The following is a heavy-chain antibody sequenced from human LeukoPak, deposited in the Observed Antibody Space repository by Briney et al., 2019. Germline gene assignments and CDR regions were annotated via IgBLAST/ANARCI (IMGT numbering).Heavy chain of an antibody. Sequence: GGSLRLSCAASGFTFSSYGMHWVRQAPGKGLEWVAVIWYDGSNKYYADSVKGRFTISRDNSKNTLYLQMNSLRPEDTAVYYCAKDSSLSMDVWGKGTTVTVSS. CDR1: GFTFSSYG. D-gene: IGHD6-13*01. V-gene: IGHV3-33*06. CDR2: IWYDGSNK. CDR3: AKDSSLSMDV. J-gene: IGHJ6*03.